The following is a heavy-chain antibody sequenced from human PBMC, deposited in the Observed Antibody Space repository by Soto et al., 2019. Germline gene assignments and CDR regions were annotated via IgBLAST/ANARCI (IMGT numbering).Heavy chain of an antibody. D-gene: IGHD3-22*01. Sequence: GGSLRLSCAASGFTFSNAWMSWVRQAPGKGLEWVGRIKSKTDGGTTDYAAPVKGRFTISRDDSKNTLYLQMNSLKTEDTAVYYCTTVLVWGHRLTTDYISWGQGTLVTVSS. CDR2: IKSKTDGGTT. CDR3: TTVLVWGHRLTTDYIS. V-gene: IGHV3-15*01. J-gene: IGHJ4*02. CDR1: GFTFSNAW.